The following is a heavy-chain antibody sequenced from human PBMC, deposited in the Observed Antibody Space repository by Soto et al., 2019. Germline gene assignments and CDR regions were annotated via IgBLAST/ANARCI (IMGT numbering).Heavy chain of an antibody. CDR3: ARDATPDWFRI. J-gene: IGHJ3*02. D-gene: IGHD3-9*01. CDR1: GGSINTYY. V-gene: IGHV4-59*01. Sequence: QVQLQEWGPGLVKPSETLSLTCTVSGGSINTYYWSWIRQPPGKGLEWIGYIYHSGSTLYNPSLKSPVTLSVDTSKKQFSLTLSSVTAADTAVYYCARDATPDWFRIWGQGTIVTVSS. CDR2: IYHSGST.